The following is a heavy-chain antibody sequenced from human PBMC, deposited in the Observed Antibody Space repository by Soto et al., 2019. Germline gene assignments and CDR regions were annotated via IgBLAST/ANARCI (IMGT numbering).Heavy chain of an antibody. CDR3: ARHPGITIFGVVSPVWFDH. D-gene: IGHD3-3*01. CDR2: IYPGDPDT. Sequence: LXISCKGSGYSLTSYLIGWVRQMPGKGLEWMGIIYPGDPDTRYSPSFQGQVTISADKSISTAYLQWSSLKASDTAMYYCARHPGITIFGVVSPVWFDHWGQGTLVTVSS. V-gene: IGHV5-51*01. CDR1: GYSLTSYL. J-gene: IGHJ5*02.